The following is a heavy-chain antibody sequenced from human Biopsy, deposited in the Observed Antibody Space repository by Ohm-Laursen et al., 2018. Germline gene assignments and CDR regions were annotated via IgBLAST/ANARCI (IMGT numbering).Heavy chain of an antibody. CDR1: GFTFHTYA. D-gene: IGHD1-14*01. Sequence: SLRLSCAASGFTFHTYAMNWVLQAPGKGLEWVAHIDVSDYNTYYADSVRGRFTISRDNSKQMVHLEINSLTADDTAVYYCVKQWGGYNFDSWGQGTLVTVSS. J-gene: IGHJ5*01. CDR2: IDVSDYNT. V-gene: IGHV3-23*01. CDR3: VKQWGGYNFDS.